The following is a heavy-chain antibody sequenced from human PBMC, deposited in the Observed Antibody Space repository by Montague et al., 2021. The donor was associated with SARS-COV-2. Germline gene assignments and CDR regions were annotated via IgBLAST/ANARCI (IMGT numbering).Heavy chain of an antibody. V-gene: IGHV4-39*07. CDR1: GDSISSGYFY. D-gene: IGHD2-2*03. CDR3: ARGTPGY. Sequence: SETLSLTCTVSGDSISSGYFYWGWIRQPPGKGLEWFGTIHYSGITYYNPSLKSRVTISIDTSKNQFSLKLSSVTAADTAVYYCARGTPGYWGQGALVTVSS. CDR2: IHYSGIT. J-gene: IGHJ4*02.